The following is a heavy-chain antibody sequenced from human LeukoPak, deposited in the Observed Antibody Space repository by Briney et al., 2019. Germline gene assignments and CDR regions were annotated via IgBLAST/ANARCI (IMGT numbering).Heavy chain of an antibody. CDR3: ARGNYDLWSGRRTIYYFDY. CDR1: GYTFKNYG. V-gene: IGHV1-18*01. J-gene: IGHJ4*02. CDR2: ISAFSRSA. Sequence: GPSVKVSCRASGYTFKNYGLIWVKQAPGQGLEWMGWISAFSRSAEYTQKFQDRVTMTTDTSANIAYMEVRSLRSDDTAVYFCARGNYDLWSGRRTIYYFDYWGQGTLLTVSS. D-gene: IGHD3-3*01.